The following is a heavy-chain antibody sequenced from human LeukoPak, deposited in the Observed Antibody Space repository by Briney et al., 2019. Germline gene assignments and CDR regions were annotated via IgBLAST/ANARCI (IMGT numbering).Heavy chain of an antibody. Sequence: GESLKISCKISGYRLTNNWIGWVRQVPGKGLEWMGLIYPGDSDTRYSPSFQGQVTFSVDASISTAYLQLSGLRASDTAMYYCATLPSGYYYDYFDYWGQGTLVTVSS. CDR2: IYPGDSDT. CDR3: ATLPSGYYYDYFDY. J-gene: IGHJ4*02. D-gene: IGHD3-22*01. CDR1: GYRLTNNW. V-gene: IGHV5-51*01.